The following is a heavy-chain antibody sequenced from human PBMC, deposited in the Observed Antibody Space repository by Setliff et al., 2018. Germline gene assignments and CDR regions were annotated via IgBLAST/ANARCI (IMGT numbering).Heavy chain of an antibody. D-gene: IGHD3-3*01. CDR1: GASFSDYY. CDR3: VKNPLTMPRGFFEY. V-gene: IGHV4-34*10. Sequence: SETLSLTCTVYGASFSDYYWGWIRQPPGKGLEWIAEINHSGSTNYNPSLKSRVTMSLDSSKNQFSLNLNSVTAADTAVYYCVKNPLTMPRGFFEYWGRGTLVTVSS. J-gene: IGHJ4*02. CDR2: INHSGST.